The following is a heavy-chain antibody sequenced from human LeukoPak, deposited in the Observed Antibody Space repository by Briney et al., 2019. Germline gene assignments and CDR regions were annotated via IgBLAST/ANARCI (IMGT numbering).Heavy chain of an antibody. CDR2: IIPIFGTA. J-gene: IGHJ4*02. V-gene: IGHV1-69*13. Sequence: ASVKASCKASGGTFSSYAISWVRQAPGQGLEWMGGIIPIFGTANYAQKFQGRVTITADESTSTAYMELSSLRSEDTAVYYCARDRRPYCSGGSCYETHWGQGTLVTVSS. CDR3: ARDRRPYCSGGSCYETH. D-gene: IGHD2-15*01. CDR1: GGTFSSYA.